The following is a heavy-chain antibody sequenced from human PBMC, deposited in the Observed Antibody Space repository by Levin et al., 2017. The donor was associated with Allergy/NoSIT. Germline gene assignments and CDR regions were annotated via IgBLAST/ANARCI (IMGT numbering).Heavy chain of an antibody. D-gene: IGHD5-12*01. CDR1: GFTFSTYW. J-gene: IGHJ4*02. Sequence: VASVKVSCAASGFTFSTYWMHWVRQAPGKGLVWVSRIKSDGSSTTYADSVMGRFTISRDNAKNTLYLQMTSLGADDTAVYYCARSRSGGYADSWGQGTLVTVSS. CDR3: ARSRSGGYADS. CDR2: IKSDGSST. V-gene: IGHV3-74*03.